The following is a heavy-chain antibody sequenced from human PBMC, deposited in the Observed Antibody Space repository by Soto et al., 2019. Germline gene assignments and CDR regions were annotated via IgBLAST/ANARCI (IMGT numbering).Heavy chain of an antibody. V-gene: IGHV4-59*01. CDR2: IYYSGST. Sequence: SETLSLTCTVSGGSISSYYWSWIRQPPGKGLEWIGYIYYSGSTNYNPSLKSRVTISVDTSKNQFSLKLSSVTAADTAVYYCARDGGRGPFGELSFFDYWGQGTLVTVSS. CDR3: ARDGGRGPFGELSFFDY. J-gene: IGHJ4*02. CDR1: GGSISSYY. D-gene: IGHD3-10*01.